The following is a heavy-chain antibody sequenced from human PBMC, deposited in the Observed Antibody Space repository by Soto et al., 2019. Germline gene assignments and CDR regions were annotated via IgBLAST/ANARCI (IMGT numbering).Heavy chain of an antibody. D-gene: IGHD5-12*01. CDR3: ARGRVVDIVATANYYYYGMDV. CDR2: IIPIFGTA. CDR1: GGTFSSYA. V-gene: IGHV1-69*01. Sequence: QVQLVQSGAEVKKPGSSVKVSCKASGGTFSSYAISWVRQAPGQGLEWMGGIIPIFGTANYAQKCQGRVTITADESTSRGYRELRSLRSEDTAVYYCARGRVVDIVATANYYYYGMDVWGQGSTVTVSS. J-gene: IGHJ6*02.